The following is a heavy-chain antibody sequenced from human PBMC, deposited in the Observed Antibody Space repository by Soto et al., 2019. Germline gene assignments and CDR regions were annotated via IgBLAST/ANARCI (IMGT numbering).Heavy chain of an antibody. CDR1: GGTFSSYA. D-gene: IGHD3-22*01. V-gene: IGHV1-69*05. CDR2: IIPIFGTA. Sequence: GASVKVSCKASGGTFSSYAITWVRQAPGQGLEWMGWIIPIFGTANYAQKFQGRVTITTDASTSTAYMELRSLRSDDTAVYYCARDLGYYYDSSGFYSYFQYWGQGTLVTVSS. CDR3: ARDLGYYYDSSGFYSYFQY. J-gene: IGHJ1*01.